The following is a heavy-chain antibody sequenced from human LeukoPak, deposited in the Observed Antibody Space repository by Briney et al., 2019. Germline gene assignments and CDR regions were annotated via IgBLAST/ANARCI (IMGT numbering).Heavy chain of an antibody. CDR3: ARYYCGTSYCPGVDY. CDR2: IPYSGNT. J-gene: IGHJ4*02. V-gene: IGHV4-31*03. D-gene: IGHD2-21*01. CDR1: GGSITSGGYF. Sequence: SQTLSLTCTVSGGSITSGGYFWTWIRQHPREGLEWIGYIPYSGNTYYNPSLRSRLTISRDTPKNQFSLNLSSVTAADTALYYCARYYCGTSYCPGVDYWGQGALVTVSS.